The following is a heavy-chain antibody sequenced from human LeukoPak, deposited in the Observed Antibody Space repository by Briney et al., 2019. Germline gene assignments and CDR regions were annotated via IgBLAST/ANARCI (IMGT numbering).Heavy chain of an antibody. J-gene: IGHJ3*02. CDR2: INHSGST. CDR1: GGSFSGYY. Sequence: SETLSLTCAVYGGSFSGYYWSWIRQPPGKGLEWIGEINHSGSTNYNPSLKSRVTISVDTSKNQFSLKLSSVTAADTAVYYCARGRDLGSKGFDAFDIWGQGTMVTVSS. CDR3: ARGRDLGSKGFDAFDI. D-gene: IGHD1-26*01. V-gene: IGHV4-34*01.